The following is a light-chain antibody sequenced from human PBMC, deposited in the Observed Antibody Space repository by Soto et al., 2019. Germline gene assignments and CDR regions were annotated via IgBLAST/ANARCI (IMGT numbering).Light chain of an antibody. CDR1: QVIARY. Sequence: DXQLTQSPSCLSASVGVRVTLTCRASQVIARYLAWYQQKPGQAPKLLIYAASTLQSGVPARFSGSGSGTEFTLTISSLQPEDFATYYCQQLNIYPFTFGGGTKVDIK. CDR3: QQLNIYPFT. CDR2: AAS. V-gene: IGKV1-9*01. J-gene: IGKJ4*01.